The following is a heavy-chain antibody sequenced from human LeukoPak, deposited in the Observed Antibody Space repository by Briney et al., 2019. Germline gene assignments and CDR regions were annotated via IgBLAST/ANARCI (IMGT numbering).Heavy chain of an antibody. D-gene: IGHD3-16*01. Sequence: GGSLRLSCAASRFTFSSYSMNWVRQAPGKGLEWVSSISSSGSYIYYADSVKGRFTISRDNAKNSLYLQMNSLRAEDTAVYYCARVGPWVSPDYYCYYMDVWGKGTTVTVSS. J-gene: IGHJ6*03. CDR3: ARVGPWVSPDYYCYYMDV. V-gene: IGHV3-21*01. CDR2: ISSSGSYI. CDR1: RFTFSSYS.